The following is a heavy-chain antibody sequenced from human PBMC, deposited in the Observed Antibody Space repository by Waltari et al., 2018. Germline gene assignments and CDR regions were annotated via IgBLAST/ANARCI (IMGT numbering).Heavy chain of an antibody. J-gene: IGHJ5*02. CDR2: IYYSGST. D-gene: IGHD5-18*01. CDR3: AALQGEYSYGFPNWFDP. CDR1: GGSISSSSYY. V-gene: IGHV4-61*05. Sequence: QLQLQESGPGLVKPSETLSLTCTVSGGSISSSSYYWGWIRQPPGKGLEWIGYIYYSGSTNYNPSLKSRVTISVDTSKNQFSLKLSSVTAADTAVYYCAALQGEYSYGFPNWFDPWGQGTLVTVSS.